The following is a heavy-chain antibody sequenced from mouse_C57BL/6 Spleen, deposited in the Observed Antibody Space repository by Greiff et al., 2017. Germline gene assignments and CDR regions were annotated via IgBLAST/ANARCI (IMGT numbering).Heavy chain of an antibody. CDR1: GFTFSDYG. CDR2: ISSGSSSI. D-gene: IGHD2-4*01. CDR3: ARPGDYEYYAMDY. J-gene: IGHJ4*01. Sequence: EVMLVESGGGLVKPGGSLKLSCAASGFTFSDYGMHWVRQAPEKGLEWVAYISSGSSSIYYADTVKGRFTISRDNAKNTLFLQMTSLRSEDTAMYYCARPGDYEYYAMDYWGQGASGPVSS. V-gene: IGHV5-17*01.